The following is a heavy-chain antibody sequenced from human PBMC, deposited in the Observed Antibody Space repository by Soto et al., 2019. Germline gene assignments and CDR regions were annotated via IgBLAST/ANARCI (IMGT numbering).Heavy chain of an antibody. V-gene: IGHV1-2*02. CDR3: ARGKGMEENYYYYGLDI. CDR2: INPNSGGT. J-gene: IGHJ6*02. CDR1: GYPFTGYY. Sequence: ASVKVSCKDSGYPFTGYYMHWVRQAPGQGLEWMGWINPNSGGTNYAQKFKGRVTMTRDTSISTPYMELSRLRSDDTAVYYCARGKGMEENYYYYGLDIWGQGTTVTVSS. D-gene: IGHD1-1*01.